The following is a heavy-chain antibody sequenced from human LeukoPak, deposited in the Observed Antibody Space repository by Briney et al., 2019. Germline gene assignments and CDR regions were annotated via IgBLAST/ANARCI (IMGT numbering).Heavy chain of an antibody. V-gene: IGHV3-43D*04. J-gene: IGHJ6*03. CDR2: ISWDGGST. D-gene: IGHD6-13*01. CDR1: GFTFDDYS. Sequence: PGGSLRLSCAASGFTFDDYSMHWVRQAPGEGLEWFSLISWDGGSTYYADSVKGRVTISRDNSKNSLYLHMNSLSAEDTPLYYCAKDTARNSSNLYIDAWGQGTTVTVSS. CDR3: AKDTARNSSNLYIDA.